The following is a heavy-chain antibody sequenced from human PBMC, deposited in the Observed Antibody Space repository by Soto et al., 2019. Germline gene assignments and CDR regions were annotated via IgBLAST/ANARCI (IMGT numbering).Heavy chain of an antibody. CDR1: GFTFSLYA. D-gene: IGHD3-9*01. Sequence: EEQLLEAGGGLVQPGGSLRLSCTASGFTFSLYAMSWARHTPGKGLEWVASTSGSGERTYYADSVKGRFTISKDNSQNSVFMQMNSLRAEDTAEYYCAKGDWLYDNCYDMEVWGQGTSVTVSS. CDR2: TSGSGERT. CDR3: AKGDWLYDNCYDMEV. J-gene: IGHJ6*02. V-gene: IGHV3-23*01.